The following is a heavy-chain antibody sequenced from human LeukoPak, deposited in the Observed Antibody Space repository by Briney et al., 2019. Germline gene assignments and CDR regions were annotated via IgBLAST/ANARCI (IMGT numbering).Heavy chain of an antibody. V-gene: IGHV3-23*01. CDR2: ISKSGGSS. D-gene: IGHD3-10*01. Sequence: PGGSLRLSCAASGFTFSSYAMSWVRQAPGKGLEWVSGISKSGGSSYYADSVKGRFTISRDNSKNTPYLQMNSLRAEDTAVYYCAKEKEFYFDNWGQGALVTVSS. CDR1: GFTFSSYA. J-gene: IGHJ4*02. CDR3: AKEKEFYFDN.